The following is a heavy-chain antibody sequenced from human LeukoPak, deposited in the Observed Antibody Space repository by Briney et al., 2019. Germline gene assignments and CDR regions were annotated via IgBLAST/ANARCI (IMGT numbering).Heavy chain of an antibody. CDR3: ARISGVSRYYYYYGMDV. Sequence: PGGSLRLSCAASGFTFSKAWMHRVRQAPGKGLVWVSRINSDGSSTSYADSVKGRFTISRDNAKNTLYLQMSSLRAGDTAVYYGARISGVSRYYYYYGMDVWGQGTSVTVSS. V-gene: IGHV3-74*01. CDR1: GFTFSKAW. J-gene: IGHJ6*02. D-gene: IGHD3-9*01. CDR2: INSDGSST.